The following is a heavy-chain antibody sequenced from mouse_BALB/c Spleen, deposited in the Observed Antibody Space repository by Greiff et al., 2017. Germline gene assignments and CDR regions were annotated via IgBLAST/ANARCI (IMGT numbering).Heavy chain of an antibody. CDR1: GFTFTDYY. Sequence: EVQLQESGGGLVQPGGSLRLSCATSGFTFTDYYMSWVRQPPGKALEWLGFIRNKANGYTTEYSASVKGRFTISRDNSQSILYLQMNTLRAEDSATYYCARARGIYYYGSSLDYWGQGTTLTVSS. J-gene: IGHJ2*01. D-gene: IGHD1-1*01. CDR2: IRNKANGYTT. V-gene: IGHV7-3*02. CDR3: ARARGIYYYGSSLDY.